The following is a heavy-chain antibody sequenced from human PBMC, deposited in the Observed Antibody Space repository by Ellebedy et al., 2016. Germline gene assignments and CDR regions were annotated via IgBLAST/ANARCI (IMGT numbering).Heavy chain of an antibody. CDR3: ARETNYDILIGYYPLGY. Sequence: GESLKISCVGSGFTFSSYWMSWVRQAPGKGLEWVANIKPDGGGKYYVDSVKGRFTVSRDNAENSLYLQMNSLRAEDTAVYYCARETNYDILIGYYPLGYWGQGTLVTVSS. D-gene: IGHD3-9*01. V-gene: IGHV3-7*01. J-gene: IGHJ4*02. CDR1: GFTFSSYW. CDR2: IKPDGGGK.